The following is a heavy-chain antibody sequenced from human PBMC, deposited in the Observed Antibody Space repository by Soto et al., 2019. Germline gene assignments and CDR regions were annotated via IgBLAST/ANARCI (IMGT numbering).Heavy chain of an antibody. CDR3: ARVHLEPLYYYYYGMDV. V-gene: IGHV1-69*13. CDR1: GYTFTSYA. D-gene: IGHD1-1*01. Sequence: SVKVSCKASGYTFTSYAISWVRQAPGQGLEWMGGIIPIFGTANYAQKFQGRVTITADESTSTAYMELSSLRSEDTAVYYCARVHLEPLYYYYYGMDVWGQGTTVTVSS. J-gene: IGHJ6*02. CDR2: IIPIFGTA.